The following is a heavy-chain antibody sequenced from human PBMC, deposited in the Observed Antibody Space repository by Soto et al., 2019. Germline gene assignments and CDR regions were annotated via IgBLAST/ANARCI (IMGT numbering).Heavy chain of an antibody. CDR1: GYTFTSYA. V-gene: IGHV3-64D*06. D-gene: IGHD6-13*01. J-gene: IGHJ4*02. CDR2: ITSDGGGT. CDR3: VKDAYSSSWFYFDS. Sequence: SCKASGYTFTSYAMHWVRQAPRKGLEHVSAITSDGGGTYYTDSVKGRFTISRDNSKNTLYLQMSSLRAEDTAVYYCVKDAYSSSWFYFDSWGQGILVTVSS.